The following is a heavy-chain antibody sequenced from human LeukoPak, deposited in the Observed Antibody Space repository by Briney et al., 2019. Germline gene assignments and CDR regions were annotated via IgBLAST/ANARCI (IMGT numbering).Heavy chain of an antibody. V-gene: IGHV4-39*01. CDR1: GDSVSSNNYY. CDR2: INHNGKT. J-gene: IGHJ3*02. D-gene: IGHD2-15*01. Sequence: SETLSLTCSVSGDSVSSNNYYWGWIRQPPGKGLEWIGSINHNGKTFYNPSLRSRVTISVDTSNNQFSLRLGSVTAADTAVYHCARHCCSGPAKRVFDIWGQGTMVTVSS. CDR3: ARHCCSGPAKRVFDI.